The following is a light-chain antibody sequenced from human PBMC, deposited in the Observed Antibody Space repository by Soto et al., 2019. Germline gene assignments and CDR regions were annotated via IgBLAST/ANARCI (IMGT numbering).Light chain of an antibody. CDR2: LCS. V-gene: IGKV2-28*01. CDR1: QSLLHNNGKNY. CDR3: MQVEQSPWT. J-gene: IGKJ1*01. Sequence: DIVLTQSPLSLPVTPGEPASISCKSSQSLLHNNGKNYVDWYVQKPGQSPQLLIYLCSNRASGVPDRFSVSGSGTDFTLTISSVEADDVGVYYCMQVEQSPWTFGPGTKVEIK.